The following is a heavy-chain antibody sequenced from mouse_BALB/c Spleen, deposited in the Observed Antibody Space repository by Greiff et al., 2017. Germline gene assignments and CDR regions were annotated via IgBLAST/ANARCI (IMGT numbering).Heavy chain of an antibody. D-gene: IGHD3-2*01. V-gene: IGHV1-9*01. Sequence: VQLQESGAELMKPGASVKISCKATGYTFSSYWIEWVKQRPGHGLEWIGEILPGSGSTNYKEKFKGKATFTADTSSNTAYMQLSSLTSEDSAVYYCARGGTARPTYYAMDYWGQGTSVTVSS. J-gene: IGHJ4*01. CDR3: ARGGTARPTYYAMDY. CDR1: GYTFSSYW. CDR2: ILPGSGST.